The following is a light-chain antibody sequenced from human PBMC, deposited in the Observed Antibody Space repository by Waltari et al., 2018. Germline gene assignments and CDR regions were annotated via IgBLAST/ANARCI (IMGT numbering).Light chain of an antibody. CDR1: SSDVGTYKY. Sequence: QSALTQPRSVSGSPGPSVTISCTGTSSDVGTYKYVSWHQQHPGQAPKLIIFDVSKRPSGVPDRFSGSKSGDTASLTISGLQAEDEADYYCCSYTVSNTLLFGGGTKLTVL. J-gene: IGLJ3*02. CDR3: CSYTVSNTLL. CDR2: DVS. V-gene: IGLV2-11*01.